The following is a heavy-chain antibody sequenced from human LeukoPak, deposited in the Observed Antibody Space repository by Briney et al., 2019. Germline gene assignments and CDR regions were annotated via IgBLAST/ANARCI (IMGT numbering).Heavy chain of an antibody. Sequence: GASVKVSCKASGYTFTGYYMHWVRQAPGQGLEWMGWINPNSGGTNYAQKFQGWVTMTRDTSISTAYMELSRLRSDDTAVYYCARDRGLQSSSWYYRGEYNWFDPWGQGTLVTVSS. J-gene: IGHJ5*02. CDR3: ARDRGLQSSSWYYRGEYNWFDP. CDR2: INPNSGGT. D-gene: IGHD6-13*01. V-gene: IGHV1-2*04. CDR1: GYTFTGYY.